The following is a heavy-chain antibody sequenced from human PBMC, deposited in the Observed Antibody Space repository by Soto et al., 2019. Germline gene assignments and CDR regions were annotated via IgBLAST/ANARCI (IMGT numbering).Heavy chain of an antibody. V-gene: IGHV4-59*02. CDR3: ARLSHIFPVETYYYHSMDV. D-gene: IGHD3-9*01. CDR2: IHSSEYT. Sequence: SVTLSLTSSVSGGSVDNYHWRWVRRPPGKGLEWVGYIHSSEYTNYNPYLRSRLTLSVDTSKNQFSLTVSPVTAADTAVYYCARLSHIFPVETYYYHSMDVWGQGVTVTVSS. CDR1: GGSVDNYH. J-gene: IGHJ6*02.